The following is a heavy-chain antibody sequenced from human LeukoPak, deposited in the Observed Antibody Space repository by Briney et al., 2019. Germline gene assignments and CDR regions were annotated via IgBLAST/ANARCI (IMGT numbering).Heavy chain of an antibody. J-gene: IGHJ4*02. CDR2: ISGSGGRT. CDR3: AKGGESYRTGLDY. V-gene: IGHV3-23*01. CDR1: GFTFISYA. Sequence: PGGSLRLSCAASGFTFISYAMSWVRQAPGKGLEWASAISGSGGRTYHADSVKGRFTISRDNSKNTLYLQMNSLRAEDTAVYYCAKGGESYRTGLDYWGQGTLVTVSS. D-gene: IGHD1-26*01.